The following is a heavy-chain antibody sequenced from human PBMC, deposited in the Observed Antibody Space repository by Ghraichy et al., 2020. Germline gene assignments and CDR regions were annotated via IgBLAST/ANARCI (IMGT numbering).Heavy chain of an antibody. D-gene: IGHD2-2*02. J-gene: IGHJ6*03. V-gene: IGHV5-51*01. CDR2: IYPGDSDT. CDR3: ARQGALVPAAIPVPYYYYYMDV. Sequence: GSLNISCKGSGYSFTSYWIDWVRQMPGKGLEWMGIIYPGDSDTRYSPSFQGQVTISADKSISTAYLQWSSLKASDTAMYYCARQGALVPAAIPVPYYYYYMDVWGKGTTVTVSS. CDR1: GYSFTSYW.